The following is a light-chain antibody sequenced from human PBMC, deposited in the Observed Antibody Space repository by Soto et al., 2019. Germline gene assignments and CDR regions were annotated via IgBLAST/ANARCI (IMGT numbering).Light chain of an antibody. CDR2: DAS. Sequence: EIVLTQSPCTLSLSPGESATLSCRASQSVGSNYLAWYQQRPGQAPRLLIYDASSRATGIPDRFSGSGSGTDFTLTIGRLETEDFAVYYCQQYGSSSWTFGQGTKVDI. J-gene: IGKJ1*01. V-gene: IGKV3-20*01. CDR1: QSVGSNY. CDR3: QQYGSSSWT.